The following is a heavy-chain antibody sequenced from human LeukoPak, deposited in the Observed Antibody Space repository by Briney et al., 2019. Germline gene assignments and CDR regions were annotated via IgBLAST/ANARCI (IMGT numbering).Heavy chain of an antibody. CDR1: GDSINSSSYY. CDR2: IYYSGST. J-gene: IGHJ4*02. D-gene: IGHD2-2*01. CDR3: ARHSNGGCTSTRCHIDY. V-gene: IGHV4-39*01. Sequence: SETLSLTCTVSGDSINSSSYYWGWNRQPPGKGLEWIGTIYYSGSTYYNSSLKSRVTMSVDTSKNQFSLNLSSVTAADTAVYYCARHSNGGCTSTRCHIDYWGQGTLVTVSS.